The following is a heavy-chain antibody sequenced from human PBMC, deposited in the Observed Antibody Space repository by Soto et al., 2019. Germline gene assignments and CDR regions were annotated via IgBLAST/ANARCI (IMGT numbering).Heavy chain of an antibody. Sequence: EVQLLESGGDLVQPGGSLRLSCAASGFTFSSYAMNWVRQAPGKGLEWVSGISGSGGRTYYADSVKGRFTISRDQSKNTLHLQMNSLRAEDTAVYYCAKAGNSWPYYYYYMDVWGKGTTVTASS. J-gene: IGHJ6*03. CDR3: AKAGNSWPYYYYYMDV. CDR2: ISGSGGRT. D-gene: IGHD6-13*01. V-gene: IGHV3-23*01. CDR1: GFTFSSYA.